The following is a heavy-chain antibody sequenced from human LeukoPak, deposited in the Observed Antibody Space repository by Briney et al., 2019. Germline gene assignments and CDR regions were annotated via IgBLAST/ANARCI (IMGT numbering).Heavy chain of an antibody. CDR1: GYTFTGYY. V-gene: IGHV1-2*02. J-gene: IGHJ4*02. D-gene: IGHD6-13*01. CDR2: INPKSGAA. CDR3: ARGAEAETSPLDF. Sequence: GASVKVSCQASGYTFTGYYMHGVRQAPGQGLAWLGWINPKSGAADYAQQFRGRVTMTRDTSINTDYMEMKRVTSDDTAVYYCARGAEAETSPLDFWGQGTLVIVS.